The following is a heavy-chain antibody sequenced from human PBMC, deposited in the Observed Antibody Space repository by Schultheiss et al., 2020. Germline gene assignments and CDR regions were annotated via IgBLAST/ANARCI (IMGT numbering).Heavy chain of an antibody. CDR2: INHSGTT. J-gene: IGHJ5*02. CDR1: GWSFSGYY. CDR3: ARRYPSIQLWPGLFDP. D-gene: IGHD5-18*01. V-gene: IGHV4-34*01. Sequence: SETLSLTCAVYGWSFSGYYWSWIRQPPGKGLEWIGEINHSGTTNYNPSLKSRVTISLDTSNNQFSLRLSSVTAADTAVYYCARRYPSIQLWPGLFDPWGQGTLVTVSS.